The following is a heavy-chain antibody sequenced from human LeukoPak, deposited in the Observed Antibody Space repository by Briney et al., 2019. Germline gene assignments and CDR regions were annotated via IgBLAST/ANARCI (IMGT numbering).Heavy chain of an antibody. CDR1: GGSFSGYY. CDR3: ARQEQQLIYNWFDP. J-gene: IGHJ5*02. V-gene: IGHV4-59*01. Sequence: PSETLSLTCAVYGGSFSGYYWSWIRQPPGQGLEWIGYIYYSGSTNYNPSLKSRVTISVDTSKNQFSLKLSSVTAADTAVYYCARQEQQLIYNWFDPWGQGTLVTVS. CDR2: IYYSGST. D-gene: IGHD6-13*01.